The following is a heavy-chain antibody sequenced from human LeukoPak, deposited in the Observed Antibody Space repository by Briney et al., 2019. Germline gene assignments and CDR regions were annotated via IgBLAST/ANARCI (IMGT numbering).Heavy chain of an antibody. J-gene: IGHJ3*01. CDR2: IFQSGSP. V-gene: IGHV4-30-2*01. D-gene: IGHD1-26*01. CDR3: ARDRAGLGLLDF. CDR1: GGPISSGGYS. Sequence: SETLSLTCAVSGGPISSGGYSWTWIRQPPGTGLEWIGYIFQSGSPSYNPSLRSRVTISVDTSRNHFSLELISVTAADTAMYYCARDRAGLGLLDFWGQGTMVTVSS.